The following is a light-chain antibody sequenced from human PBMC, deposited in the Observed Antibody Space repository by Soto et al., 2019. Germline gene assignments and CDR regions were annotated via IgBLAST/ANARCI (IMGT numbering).Light chain of an antibody. Sequence: EIVLTQSPATLSLSPGETATLSCRASQSVSNYLAWYQHKPGQAPRLLIYDASNRATGIPARFSGSGSGTDFTLTISSLEPEDFAVYYCQQRSNWPPLTFGGGTQVEIK. CDR2: DAS. CDR1: QSVSNY. CDR3: QQRSNWPPLT. V-gene: IGKV3-11*01. J-gene: IGKJ4*01.